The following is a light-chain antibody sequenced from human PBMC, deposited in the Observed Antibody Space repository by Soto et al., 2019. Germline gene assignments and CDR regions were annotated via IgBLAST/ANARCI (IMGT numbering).Light chain of an antibody. CDR3: QQHDDVPLT. CDR2: DAS. J-gene: IGKJ4*01. CDR1: QDINIY. V-gene: IGKV1-33*01. Sequence: DIQMTQSPFFLSASEGDRVTITCQASQDINIYLNWYQQKPGKAPKLLIYDASKLQTGVPSRFSGGGSGTDFSFTISSLQPEDIATYYCQQHDDVPLTFGGGTKVEFK.